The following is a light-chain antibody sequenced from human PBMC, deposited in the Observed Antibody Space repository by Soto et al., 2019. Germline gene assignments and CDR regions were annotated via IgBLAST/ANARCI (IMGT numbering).Light chain of an antibody. Sequence: DIQMTPSPSTLSASVGDRVTITCRASQSISTWLAWYQQKPGKAPKLLIYKASSLDSGVPSRFSGSGSGTEFTLTISSLQPDDFATYYCQQYNSYPWTFGQGTKVDNK. V-gene: IGKV1-5*03. CDR3: QQYNSYPWT. J-gene: IGKJ1*01. CDR2: KAS. CDR1: QSISTW.